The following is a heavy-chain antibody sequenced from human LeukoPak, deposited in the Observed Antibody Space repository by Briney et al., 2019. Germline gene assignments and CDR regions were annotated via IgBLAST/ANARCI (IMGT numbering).Heavy chain of an antibody. CDR3: ASSQLYYGSGSPLDY. V-gene: IGHV1-69*04. CDR1: GGTFSSYA. J-gene: IGHJ4*02. Sequence: SVKVSCKASGGTFSSYAISWVRQAPGQGLEWMGRIIPILGIANYAQKFQGRVTITADNSTSTAYMELSSLRSEDTAVYYCASSQLYYGSGSPLDYWGQGTLVTVSS. CDR2: IIPILGIA. D-gene: IGHD3-10*01.